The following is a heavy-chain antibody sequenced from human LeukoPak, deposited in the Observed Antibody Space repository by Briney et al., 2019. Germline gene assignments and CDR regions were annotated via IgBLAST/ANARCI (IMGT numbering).Heavy chain of an antibody. CDR3: ARDGGGSSWYLVDYYYYYMDV. CDR1: GFTFSNYW. Sequence: GGTLRLSCAASGFTFSNYWMSWVRQAPGKGLEGVANIKQAGSEKYYIDSVKRRFTISRDNAKNSLYLQMNSLRAEDTALYYCARDGGGSSWYLVDYYYYYMDVWGKGTTVTVSS. V-gene: IGHV3-7*03. J-gene: IGHJ6*03. CDR2: IKQAGSEK. D-gene: IGHD6-13*01.